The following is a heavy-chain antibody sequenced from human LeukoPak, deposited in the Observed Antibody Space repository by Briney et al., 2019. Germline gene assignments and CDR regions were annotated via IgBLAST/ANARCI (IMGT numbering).Heavy chain of an antibody. CDR1: GGSISNSNYY. D-gene: IGHD5-18*01. CDR3: ARHFRHTAVVDY. CDR2: IFYSGST. Sequence: KPSETLSLTCTVSGGSISNSNYYWGWIRQPPGKGLDWIGTIFYSGSTFYNPSLKSRLTISVDTSKNQFSLKLSSVTAADTAVYYCARHFRHTAVVDYWGQGTLVTVSS. V-gene: IGHV4-39*01. J-gene: IGHJ4*02.